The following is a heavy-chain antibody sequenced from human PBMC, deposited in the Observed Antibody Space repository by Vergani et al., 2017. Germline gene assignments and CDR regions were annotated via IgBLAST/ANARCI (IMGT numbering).Heavy chain of an antibody. CDR2: IYPGDSDT. CDR1: GYCFTSYW. CDR3: ARLRSGNLPSYYFDY. V-gene: IGHV5-51*01. J-gene: IGHJ4*02. D-gene: IGHD4-23*01. Sequence: EVQLVQSGAEVKKPGESLKISCKGSGYCFTSYWIGWVRQMPGKGLEWMGIIYPGDSDTRYSPSFQGQVTISADKSISTAYLQWSSLKASDTAMYYCARLRSGNLPSYYFDYWGQGTLVTVSS.